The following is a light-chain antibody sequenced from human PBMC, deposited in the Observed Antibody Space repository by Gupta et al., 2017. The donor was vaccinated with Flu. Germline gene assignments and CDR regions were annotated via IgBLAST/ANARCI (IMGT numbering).Light chain of an antibody. CDR2: EVT. CDR3: SSKRSGSTYV. V-gene: IGLV2-14*01. J-gene: IGLJ1*01. CDR1: SSDIGGYNY. Sequence: QSVLPQPASVSGSPGQPITISCTGASSDIGGYNYVSWYQQHPGKAPKLLIYEVTNRPLGTSNRFSGSKSGNTASLTISGLQAEDEADYYCSSKRSGSTYVFGSGTTVTVL.